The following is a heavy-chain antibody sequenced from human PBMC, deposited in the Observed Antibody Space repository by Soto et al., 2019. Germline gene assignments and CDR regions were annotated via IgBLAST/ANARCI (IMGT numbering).Heavy chain of an antibody. CDR1: GYTFTGYA. D-gene: IGHD2-2*01. J-gene: IGHJ4*02. V-gene: IGHV1-3*01. CDR2: INAGNGNT. Sequence: ASVKVSCKASGYTFTGYAMHWVRQAPGQRLEWMGWINAGNGNTKYSQKFQGRVTITRDTSASTAYMELSSVTAADTAVYYCARRRDAYMYFDYWGQGTLVTVSS. CDR3: ARRRDAYMYFDY.